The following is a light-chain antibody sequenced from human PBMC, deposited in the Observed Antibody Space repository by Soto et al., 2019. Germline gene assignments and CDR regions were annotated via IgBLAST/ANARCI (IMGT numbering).Light chain of an antibody. CDR1: QSIGGN. CDR2: CAS. V-gene: IGKV3-15*01. Sequence: EMVMTQSPATQSVSPGERASLSCRASQSIGGNLAWYQQKPGQAPRLLIYCASTRATGVPARFSGSGSRTDFTLTISSLQSEDFAIYYCQQYNNWPYTFGQGTKLEI. CDR3: QQYNNWPYT. J-gene: IGKJ2*01.